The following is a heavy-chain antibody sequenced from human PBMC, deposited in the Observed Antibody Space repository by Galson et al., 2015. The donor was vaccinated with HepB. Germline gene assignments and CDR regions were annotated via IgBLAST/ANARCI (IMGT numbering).Heavy chain of an antibody. D-gene: IGHD5-12*01. J-gene: IGHJ4*02. CDR1: GFTFSSYS. CDR2: ISSSSSYI. CDR3: ARGATNDLFDY. V-gene: IGHV3-21*05. Sequence: SLRLSCAASGFTFSSYSMNWVRQAPGKGLEWVSYISSSSSYIYYADSVKGRFTISRDNAKNSLYLQMNSLRAEDTAVYYCARGATNDLFDYWGQGTLVTVSS.